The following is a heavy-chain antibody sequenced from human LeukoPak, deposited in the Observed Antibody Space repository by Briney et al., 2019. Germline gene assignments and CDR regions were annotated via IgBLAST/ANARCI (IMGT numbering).Heavy chain of an antibody. J-gene: IGHJ4*02. CDR1: GCTFTSYG. V-gene: IGHV1-18*01. CDR3: AREPARFDY. CDR2: ISAYNGNT. Sequence: PSVKVSCKASGCTFTSYGIGWVPQAPGQGLEWMGWISAYNGNTNYAQKLQGRVTMTTDTSTSTAYMELRSLRSDDTAVYYCAREPARFDYWGQGTLVTVSS.